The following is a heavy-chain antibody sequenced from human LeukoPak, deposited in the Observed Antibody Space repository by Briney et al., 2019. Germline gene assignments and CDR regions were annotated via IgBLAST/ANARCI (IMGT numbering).Heavy chain of an antibody. V-gene: IGHV1-2*02. CDR1: GYTFIGYY. CDR2: INPHSGGT. J-gene: IGHJ4*02. Sequence: ASVKVSCKASGYTFIGYYMHWVRQAPGQGLEWMGWINPHSGGTNSEQNFQGRVTMSRDTSISTVYMELSRLRSDDTAVYYCARSTREAVAGDFDYWGQGTLVTVSS. CDR3: ARSTREAVAGDFDY. D-gene: IGHD6-19*01.